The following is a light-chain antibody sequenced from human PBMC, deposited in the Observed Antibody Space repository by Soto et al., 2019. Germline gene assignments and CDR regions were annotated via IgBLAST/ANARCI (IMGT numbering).Light chain of an antibody. Sequence: DIVMTQSPDSLAVSLGERVTINCKSSQSVLYSSNNKNYLAWYQQKPGQPPKLLIYWASTRESGVPDRFSGSGSGTDFTLTISSLQAEDVAVYYCQQYYSTGFTFGPGTKVDIK. V-gene: IGKV4-1*01. J-gene: IGKJ3*01. CDR3: QQYYSTGFT. CDR1: QSVLYSSNNKNY. CDR2: WAS.